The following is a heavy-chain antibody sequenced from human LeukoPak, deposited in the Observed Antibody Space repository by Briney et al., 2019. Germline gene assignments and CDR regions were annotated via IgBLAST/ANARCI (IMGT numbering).Heavy chain of an antibody. Sequence: ASVKVSCKASGYTFTSYDINWVRQATGQGLEWMGWMNPNSGNTGYAQKFQGKVTMTRNTSISTAYMELSSLRSEDTAVYYCARGVRVTVTTSWFDPWGQGTLVTVSS. CDR1: GYTFTSYD. J-gene: IGHJ5*02. CDR2: MNPNSGNT. V-gene: IGHV1-8*01. CDR3: ARGVRVTVTTSWFDP. D-gene: IGHD4-17*01.